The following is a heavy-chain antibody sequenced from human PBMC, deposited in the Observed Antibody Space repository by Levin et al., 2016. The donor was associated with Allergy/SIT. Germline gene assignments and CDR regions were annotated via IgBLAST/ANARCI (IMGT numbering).Heavy chain of an antibody. D-gene: IGHD3-3*01. J-gene: IGHJ6*02. CDR3: ARGMGYLEWVELSALDV. CDR1: GFSVSDNY. V-gene: IGHV3-53*01. Sequence: ETLSLTCAASGFSVSDNYMSWVRQAPGKGLEWVSAIYSGDNTYYADSVKGRSTISRDNSKNALYFQMNSLRVEDTAVYYCARGMGYLEWVELSALDVWGQGTTVTVSS. CDR2: IYSGDNT.